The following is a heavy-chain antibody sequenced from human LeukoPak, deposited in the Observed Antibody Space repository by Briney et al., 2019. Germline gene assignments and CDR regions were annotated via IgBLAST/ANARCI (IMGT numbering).Heavy chain of an antibody. CDR2: IYSGGST. CDR3: AGGYSSSWYELGSASDI. D-gene: IGHD6-13*01. CDR1: GFTVSSNY. V-gene: IGHV3-53*01. J-gene: IGHJ3*02. Sequence: SGGSLRLSCAASGFTVSSNYMSWVRQAPGKGLEWVSVIYSGGSTYYADSVKGRFTISRDNSKNTLYLQMNSLRAEDTAVYYCAGGYSSSWYELGSASDIWGQGTMVTVSS.